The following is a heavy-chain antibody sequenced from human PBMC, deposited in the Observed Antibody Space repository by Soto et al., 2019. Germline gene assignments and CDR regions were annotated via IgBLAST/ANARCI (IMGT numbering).Heavy chain of an antibody. CDR2: IDSRGVNT. Sequence: GGSLRLSCAAAGFTFSTYAMSWVRQAPGKGLEWVSSIDSRGVNTYYADSVKGRFTISRDNSKSTLYLQMNSLRAEDTAVYYCANLYHYYDGVDGMSYWGQGTLVTVSS. J-gene: IGHJ4*02. V-gene: IGHV3-23*01. D-gene: IGHD3-22*01. CDR1: GFTFSTYA. CDR3: ANLYHYYDGVDGMSY.